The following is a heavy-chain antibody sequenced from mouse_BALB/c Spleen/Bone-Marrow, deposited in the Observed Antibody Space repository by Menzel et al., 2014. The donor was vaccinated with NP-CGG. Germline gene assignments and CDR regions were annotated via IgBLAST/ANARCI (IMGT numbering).Heavy chain of an antibody. Sequence: VKLVESGPGLVQPSQSLSITCTVSGFSLTSYGVHWVRQSPGKGLEWLGVIWSGGSTDYNAAFISRLSISKDNSKSQVFFKMNSLQANDTAIYYCARKRYGGYFDVWGAGTTVTVSS. CDR1: GFSLTSYG. CDR3: ARKRYGGYFDV. J-gene: IGHJ1*01. V-gene: IGHV2-2*02. D-gene: IGHD2-14*01. CDR2: IWSGGST.